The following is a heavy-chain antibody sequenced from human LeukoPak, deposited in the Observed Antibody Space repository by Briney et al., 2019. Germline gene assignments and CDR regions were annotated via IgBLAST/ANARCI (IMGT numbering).Heavy chain of an antibody. CDR1: GYTFTNYT. D-gene: IGHD6-19*01. CDR2: INPNSGGT. Sequence: GASVKVSCKASGYTFTNYTLNWVRQAPGQGLEWMGRINPNSGGTNYAQKFQGRVTMTRDTSISTAYMELSRLRSDDTAVYYCARGAYSSGWYNVTDVWGQGTTVTVSS. V-gene: IGHV1-2*06. CDR3: ARGAYSSGWYNVTDV. J-gene: IGHJ6*02.